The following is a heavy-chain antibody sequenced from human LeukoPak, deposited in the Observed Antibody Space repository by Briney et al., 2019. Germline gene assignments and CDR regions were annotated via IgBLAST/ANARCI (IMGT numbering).Heavy chain of an antibody. CDR2: ISSSGSTI. Sequence: GSLRLSCAASGFTFSSYEMNWVRQAPGKGLEWVSYISSSGSTIYYADSVKGRFTISRDNAKNSLYLQMNSLRAEDTAVYYCAREDYYGMDVWGQGTTVTVSS. V-gene: IGHV3-48*03. CDR3: AREDYYGMDV. CDR1: GFTFSSYE. J-gene: IGHJ6*02.